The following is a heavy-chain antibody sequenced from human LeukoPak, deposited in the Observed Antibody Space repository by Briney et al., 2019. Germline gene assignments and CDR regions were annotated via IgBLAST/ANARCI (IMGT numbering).Heavy chain of an antibody. V-gene: IGHV4-59*01. D-gene: IGHD6-13*01. CDR3: ARGAPLFSSSWYEDFLYYFDY. CDR1: GGSISSYY. CDR2: IYYSGST. Sequence: SQTLSLTCTVSGGSISSYYWSWIRQPPGKGLEWIGYIYYSGSTNYNPSLKSRVTISVDTSKNQFSLKLSSVTAADTAVYYRARGAPLFSSSWYEDFLYYFDYWGQGTLVTVSS. J-gene: IGHJ4*02.